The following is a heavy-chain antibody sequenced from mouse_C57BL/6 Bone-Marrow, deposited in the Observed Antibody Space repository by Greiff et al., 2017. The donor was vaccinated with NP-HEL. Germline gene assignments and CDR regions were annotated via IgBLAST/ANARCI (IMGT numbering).Heavy chain of an antibody. J-gene: IGHJ3*01. V-gene: IGHV1-54*01. Sequence: VQLQQSGAELVRPGTSVKVSCKASGYAFTNYLIEWVKQRPGQGLEWIGVINPGSGGTNYNEKFKGKATLTADKSSSTAYMQLSSLTSEDSAVYFCARWATTVGAYWGQGTLVTVSA. CDR1: GYAFTNYL. D-gene: IGHD1-1*01. CDR3: ARWATTVGAY. CDR2: INPGSGGT.